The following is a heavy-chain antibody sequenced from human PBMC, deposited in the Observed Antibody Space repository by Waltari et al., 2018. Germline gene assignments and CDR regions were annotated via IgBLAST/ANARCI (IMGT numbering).Heavy chain of an antibody. CDR3: ARELNLAAAGTGLVDY. Sequence: EVQLVESGGGLVKPGGSLRLSCAASGFTFSSYRMNWVRQAPGKGLEWVSSISSSSSYIYYADSVKGRFTISRDNAKNSLYLQMNSLRAEDTAVYYCARELNLAAAGTGLVDYWGQGTLVTVSS. J-gene: IGHJ4*02. CDR1: GFTFSSYR. CDR2: ISSSSSYI. V-gene: IGHV3-21*01. D-gene: IGHD6-13*01.